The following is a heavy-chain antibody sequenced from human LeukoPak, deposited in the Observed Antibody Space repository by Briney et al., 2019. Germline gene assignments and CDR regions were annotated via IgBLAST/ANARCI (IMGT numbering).Heavy chain of an antibody. Sequence: PGGSLRLSCAASGFTFSSYTINWVRQTPRRGLEWVSSISGDGTYIYYADSVKGRFTISRDNAKNSLYLQMNNLRVEDTAVYYCARDAKTQDSSQPDYWGQGTLVTVSS. CDR3: ARDAKTQDSSQPDY. D-gene: IGHD6-13*01. CDR2: ISGDGTYI. J-gene: IGHJ4*02. CDR1: GFTFSSYT. V-gene: IGHV3-21*01.